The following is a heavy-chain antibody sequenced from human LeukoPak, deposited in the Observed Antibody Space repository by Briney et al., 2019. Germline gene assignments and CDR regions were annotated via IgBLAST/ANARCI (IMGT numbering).Heavy chain of an antibody. J-gene: IGHJ6*03. V-gene: IGHV3-48*04. CDR3: ARSIGSEYYMDV. CDR1: GFTFSGYY. D-gene: IGHD2-15*01. Sequence: GGSLRVSCAASGFTFSGYYMSWVRQAPGKGLEWVSYISSSSRTIYYADSVKGRFTIARDNAENSLYLQMSSVRAEDTAVYYCARSIGSEYYMDVWGTGTTVTVSS. CDR2: ISSSSRTI.